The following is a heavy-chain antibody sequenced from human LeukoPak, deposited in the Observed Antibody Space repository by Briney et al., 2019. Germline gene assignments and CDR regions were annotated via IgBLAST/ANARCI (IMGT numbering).Heavy chain of an antibody. D-gene: IGHD2-8*02. CDR3: GTSRSRTSGFDY. CDR1: GFTVSSNY. V-gene: IGHV3-53*01. Sequence: GGSLRLSCAASGFTVSSNYMNWVRQAPGKGLEWVSVIYNDGGTYYADSVRGRFTISRDNSKNTLYLQMNSLRAEDTAVYYCGTSRSRTSGFDYWGQGTLVTVSS. J-gene: IGHJ4*02. CDR2: IYNDGGT.